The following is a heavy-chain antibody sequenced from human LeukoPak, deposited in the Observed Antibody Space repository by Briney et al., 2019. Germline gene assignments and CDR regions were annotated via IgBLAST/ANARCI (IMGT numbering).Heavy chain of an antibody. CDR3: ARDIHSSSSIKSWFDP. Sequence: SETLSLTCTVSGGSISSYYWSWIRQPPGKGLEWIGYIYYSGSTNYNPSLKSRVTISVDTSKNQFSLKLSSVTAADTAVYYCARDIHSSSSIKSWFDPWGQGTLVTVSS. J-gene: IGHJ5*02. CDR2: IYYSGST. V-gene: IGHV4-59*01. CDR1: GGSISSYY. D-gene: IGHD6-13*01.